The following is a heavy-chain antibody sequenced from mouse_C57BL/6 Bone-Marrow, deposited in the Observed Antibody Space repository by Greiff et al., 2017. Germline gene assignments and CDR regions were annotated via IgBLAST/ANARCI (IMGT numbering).Heavy chain of an antibody. CDR3: ATPIFIPAVVAPPFAY. CDR1: GYTFTSYG. CDR2: IYPRSGNT. Sequence: VHLVESGAELARPGASVKLSCKASGYTFTSYGMSWVKQRPGQGLEWIGEIYPRSGNTYYHEKFKGKATLTAGKSSSTAYMELSSLTSEDSAVFVCATPIFIPAVVAPPFAYWGQGTLVTVSA. V-gene: IGHV1-81*01. D-gene: IGHD1-1*01. J-gene: IGHJ3*01.